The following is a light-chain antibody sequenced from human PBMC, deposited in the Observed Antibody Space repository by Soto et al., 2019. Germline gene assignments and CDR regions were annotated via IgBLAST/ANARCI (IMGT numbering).Light chain of an antibody. CDR1: SSDVGGYNY. CDR2: EVS. J-gene: IGLJ2*01. Sequence: QSVLTQPPSASGSPGQSVTISCTGTSSDVGGYNYVSWYQQHPGKAPKLMIYEVSKRPSGVPDRFSGSKSGNTASLTVSGLQVEDEADYYCSSYAGSNRVVFGGGTKVTVL. V-gene: IGLV2-8*01. CDR3: SSYAGSNRVV.